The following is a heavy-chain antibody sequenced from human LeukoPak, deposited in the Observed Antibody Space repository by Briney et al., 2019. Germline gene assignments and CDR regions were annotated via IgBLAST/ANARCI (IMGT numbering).Heavy chain of an antibody. CDR3: AKTTMVRGVDVNWFDP. J-gene: IGHJ5*02. D-gene: IGHD3-10*01. CDR2: ISGSGGST. V-gene: IGHV3-23*01. CDR1: GFTFSSYA. Sequence: PGGSLRLSCAASGFTFSSYAMSWVRQAQGKGLERVSAISGSGGSTYYADSVKGRFTISRDNSKNTLYLQMNSLRAEDTAVYYCAKTTMVRGVDVNWFDPWGQGTLVTVSS.